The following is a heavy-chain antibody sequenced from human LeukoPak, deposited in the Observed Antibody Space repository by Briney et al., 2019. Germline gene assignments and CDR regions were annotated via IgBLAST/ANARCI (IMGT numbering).Heavy chain of an antibody. V-gene: IGHV4-39*01. J-gene: IGHJ4*02. Sequence: GSLRLSCAASGFTFSSCGMSWVRQAPGKGLEWIGSIYYSGSTYYNPSLKSRVTISVDTSKNQFSLKLSSVTAADTAVYYCAIIVGATRNFDYWGQGTLVTVSS. CDR2: IYYSGST. D-gene: IGHD1-26*01. CDR3: AIIVGATRNFDY. CDR1: GFTFSSCG.